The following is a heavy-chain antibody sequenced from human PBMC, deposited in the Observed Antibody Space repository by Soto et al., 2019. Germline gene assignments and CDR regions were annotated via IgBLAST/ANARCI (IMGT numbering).Heavy chain of an antibody. CDR2: ISYDGSNK. V-gene: IGHV3-30*18. CDR1: GFTFSSYG. Sequence: QVQLVESGGGVVQPGRSLRLSCAASGFTFSSYGMPWVRQAPGKGLEWVAVISYDGSNKYYADSVKGRFTISRDNSKNTLYLQMNSLRAEDTAVYYCAKEWFDPWGQGTLVTVSS. J-gene: IGHJ5*02. CDR3: AKEWFDP.